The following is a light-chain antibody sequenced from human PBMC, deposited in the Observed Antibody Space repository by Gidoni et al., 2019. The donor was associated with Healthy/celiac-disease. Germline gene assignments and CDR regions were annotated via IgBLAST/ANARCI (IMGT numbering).Light chain of an antibody. J-gene: IGLJ3*02. V-gene: IGLV2-23*01. CDR2: EGS. Sequence: QSALTQPASVSGSPGQSITISCTGPSSDVGSYNLVSWYQHHPGKAPKLRIYEGSKRPSGVSNRFSGSKSGNTASLTISGRQAEDEADYYGCSYAGRRVVGGGTKLTVL. CDR3: CSYAGRRV. CDR1: SSDVGSYNL.